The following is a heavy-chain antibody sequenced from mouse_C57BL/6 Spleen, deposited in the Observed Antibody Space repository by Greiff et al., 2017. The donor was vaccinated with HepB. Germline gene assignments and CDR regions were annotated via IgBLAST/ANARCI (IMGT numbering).Heavy chain of an antibody. V-gene: IGHV5-16*01. CDR3: ARGPYPYAMDY. D-gene: IGHD2-10*01. CDR2: INYDGSST. Sequence: EVMLVESEGGLVQPGSSMKLSCTASGFTFSDYYMAWVRQVPEKGLEWVANINYDGSSTYYLDSLKSRFIISRDNAKNILYLQMSSLKSEDTATYYCARGPYPYAMDYWGQGTSVTVSS. J-gene: IGHJ4*01. CDR1: GFTFSDYY.